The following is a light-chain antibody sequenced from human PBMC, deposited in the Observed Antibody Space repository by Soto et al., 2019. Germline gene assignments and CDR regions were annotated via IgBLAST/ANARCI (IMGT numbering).Light chain of an antibody. J-gene: IGKJ5*01. V-gene: IGKV3D-20*01. CDR2: DAL. Sequence: VLPRAAATLSFPPAPRDTLSCGASQSVRSSYLAWYQQNPGLAPRLLIYDALFRATGIPDRFSGSGSGPDFTLTISRLEPEDFAVYYCQQYGSSPITFGQGTRLEIK. CDR1: QSVRSSY. CDR3: QQYGSSPIT.